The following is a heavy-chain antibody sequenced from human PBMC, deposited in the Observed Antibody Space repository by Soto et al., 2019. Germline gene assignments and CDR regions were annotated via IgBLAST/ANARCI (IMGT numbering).Heavy chain of an antibody. CDR3: ARVRVVVETYNWFDP. CDR1: GGSISSGDYY. Sequence: SETLSLTCTVSGGSISSGDYYWSWIRQPPGKGLEWIGYIYYSGSTYYNPSLKSRVTISVDTSKNQFSLKLSSVTAADTAVYYCARVRVVVETYNWFDPWGQGTLVTVSS. D-gene: IGHD2-2*01. V-gene: IGHV4-30-4*01. CDR2: IYYSGST. J-gene: IGHJ5*02.